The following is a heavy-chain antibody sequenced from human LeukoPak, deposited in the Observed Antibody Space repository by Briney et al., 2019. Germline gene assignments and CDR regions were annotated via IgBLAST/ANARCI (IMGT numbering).Heavy chain of an antibody. CDR1: GVPLHGLS. CDR3: TRHGVGGY. D-gene: IGHD1-26*01. Sequence: GSPKPPRAAPGVPLHGLSKQLGPQAFGEGAGGVGRIRSKANSYATAYAASVKGRFTISRDDSKNTAYLQMNSLKTEDTAVYYCTRHGVGGYWGQGTLVTVSS. V-gene: IGHV3-73*01. CDR2: IRSKANSYAT. J-gene: IGHJ4*02.